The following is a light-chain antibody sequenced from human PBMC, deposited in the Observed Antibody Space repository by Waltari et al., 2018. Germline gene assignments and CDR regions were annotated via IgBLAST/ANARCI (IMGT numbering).Light chain of an antibody. CDR1: RSNIGNNL. V-gene: IGLV1-47*01. CDR2: KNY. J-gene: IGLJ1*01. Sequence: QSVLTQPPAASGTPGQRVTIPCSGSRSNIGNNLVYRSQQFPGTAPKLLIYKNYERPSGVPDRFSGSRSGTSASLAISVLRSEDEADYYCASWDDRLSGYVFGPGTKVIVL. CDR3: ASWDDRLSGYV.